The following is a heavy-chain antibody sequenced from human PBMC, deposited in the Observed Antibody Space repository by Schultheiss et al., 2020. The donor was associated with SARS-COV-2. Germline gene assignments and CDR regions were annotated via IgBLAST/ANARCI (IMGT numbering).Heavy chain of an antibody. Sequence: SVKVSCKASGGTFSSYAISWVRQAPGQGLEWMGGIIPIFGTANYAQKFQGRVTITADESTSTAYMELSSLRSEDTAVYYCARAAEGPMVRGVIIHYYYGMDVWGQGTTVTVSS. J-gene: IGHJ6*02. CDR1: GGTFSSYA. V-gene: IGHV1-69*13. CDR3: ARAAEGPMVRGVIIHYYYGMDV. D-gene: IGHD3-10*01. CDR2: IIPIFGTA.